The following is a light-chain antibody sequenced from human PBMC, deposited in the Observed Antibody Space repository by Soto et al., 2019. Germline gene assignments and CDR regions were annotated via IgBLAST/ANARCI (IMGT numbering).Light chain of an antibody. CDR2: GAS. Sequence: IQMTQSTSSLSASVGYSVTITCRASHSVINYLNWYQHKPWKAPKLLIYGASRLQTGVPSRFSGSGSGTDFTLTVSSLQPEDFATYYCQQTYSSSWTFGQGTKVDIK. CDR1: HSVINY. J-gene: IGKJ1*01. CDR3: QQTYSSSWT. V-gene: IGKV1-39*01.